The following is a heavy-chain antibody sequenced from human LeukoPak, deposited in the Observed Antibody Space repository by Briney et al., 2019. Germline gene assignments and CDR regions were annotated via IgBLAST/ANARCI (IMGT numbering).Heavy chain of an antibody. Sequence: GGSLRLSCAASGFTFSSYAMSWVRQAPGKGLEWVSTISDSGGSTYYAGAGKGRFTISRDKSKNTLFLQMNSLRAEDTAVYYCAKTYSGSWDYWGQGTLVTVSS. CDR3: AKTYSGSWDY. D-gene: IGHD1-26*01. V-gene: IGHV3-23*01. CDR1: GFTFSSYA. CDR2: ISDSGGST. J-gene: IGHJ4*02.